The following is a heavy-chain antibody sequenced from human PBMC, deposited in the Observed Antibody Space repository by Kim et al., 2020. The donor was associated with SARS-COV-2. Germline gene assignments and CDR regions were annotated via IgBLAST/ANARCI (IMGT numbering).Heavy chain of an antibody. CDR2: ISGSGGST. J-gene: IGHJ6*02. V-gene: IGHV3-23*01. CDR3: AKDLEDIVVVPASLVYYYGMDV. CDR1: GFTFSSYA. Sequence: GGSLRLSCAASGFTFSSYAMSWVRQAPGKGLEWVSAISGSGGSTYYADSVKGRFTISRDNSKNTLYLQMNSLRAEDTAVYYCAKDLEDIVVVPASLVYYYGMDVWGQGTTVTVSS. D-gene: IGHD2-2*01.